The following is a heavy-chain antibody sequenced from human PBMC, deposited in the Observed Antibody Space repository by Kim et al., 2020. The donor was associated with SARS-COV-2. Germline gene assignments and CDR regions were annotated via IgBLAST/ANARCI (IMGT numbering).Heavy chain of an antibody. V-gene: IGHV3-30*07. D-gene: IGHD6-19*01. J-gene: IGHJ6*02. Sequence: RFAISRDNSKNTLYLQMNSLRAEDTAVYYCARAGYSSGWTAYYYYYGMDVWGQGTTVTVSS. CDR3: ARAGYSSGWTAYYYYYGMDV.